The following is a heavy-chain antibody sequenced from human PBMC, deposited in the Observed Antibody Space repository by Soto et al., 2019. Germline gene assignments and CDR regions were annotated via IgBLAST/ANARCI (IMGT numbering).Heavy chain of an antibody. V-gene: IGHV4-34*01. CDR2: INHSGST. Sequence: QVQLQQWGAGLLKPSETLSLTCAVYGGSFSGYYWSWIRQPPGKGLEWIGEINHSGSTNYNPSLKSRVTISVDTSKNQFSLKLSSVTAADTAVYYCARVPRRRAIDSSDYVDYWGQGTLVTVSS. CDR1: GGSFSGYY. D-gene: IGHD3-22*01. J-gene: IGHJ4*02. CDR3: ARVPRRRAIDSSDYVDY.